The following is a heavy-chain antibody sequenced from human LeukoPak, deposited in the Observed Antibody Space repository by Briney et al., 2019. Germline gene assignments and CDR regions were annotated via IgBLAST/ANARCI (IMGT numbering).Heavy chain of an antibody. D-gene: IGHD1-1*01. V-gene: IGHV3-30*04. CDR2: ISYDGSNK. Sequence: GGSLRLSCAASGFTFSSYAMHWVRQAPGKGLEWVAVISYDGSNKYYADSVKGRFTISRDNSKNTLYLQMNSLRAEDTAIYYCAKDYNWNDVRGTMDYWGQGTLVTVSS. CDR3: AKDYNWNDVRGTMDY. J-gene: IGHJ4*02. CDR1: GFTFSSYA.